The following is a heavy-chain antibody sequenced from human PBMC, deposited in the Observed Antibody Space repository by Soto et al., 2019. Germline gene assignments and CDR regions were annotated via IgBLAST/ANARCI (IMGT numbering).Heavy chain of an antibody. D-gene: IGHD2-15*01. V-gene: IGHV1-2*02. CDR3: ARDFQRYCSGGSCHWFDP. CDR2: TNPNSGGT. CDR1: GYTFTGYY. Sequence: VASVKVSCKASGYTFTGYYMHWVRQAPGQGLEWMGWTNPNSGGTNYAQKFQGRVTMTRDTSISTAYMELSRLRSDDTAVYYCARDFQRYCSGGSCHWFDPWGQGTLVTVSS. J-gene: IGHJ5*02.